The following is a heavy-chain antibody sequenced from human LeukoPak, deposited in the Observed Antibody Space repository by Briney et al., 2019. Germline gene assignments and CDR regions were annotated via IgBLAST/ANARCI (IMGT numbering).Heavy chain of an antibody. CDR2: ISSSGSTI. J-gene: IGHJ5*02. V-gene: IGHV3-11*04. Sequence: AGGSLRLSCAASGFSFSTYGMSWIRQAPGKGLEWVSYISSSGSTIYYADSVKGRFTISRDNAKNSLYLQMNSLRAEDTAVYYCAAKTGINWFDPWGQGTLVTVSS. CDR3: AAKTGINWFDP. CDR1: GFSFSTYG. D-gene: IGHD7-27*01.